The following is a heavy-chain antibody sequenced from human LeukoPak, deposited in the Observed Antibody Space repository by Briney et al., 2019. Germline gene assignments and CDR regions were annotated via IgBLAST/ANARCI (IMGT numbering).Heavy chain of an antibody. J-gene: IGHJ6*02. CDR3: ARAVSAEIAYYYYGMDV. CDR1: GGSISSYY. D-gene: IGHD3-16*02. CDR2: IYYSGST. V-gene: IGHV4-59*01. Sequence: PSETLSLTCTVSGGSISSYYWSWIRQPPGKGLEWIGYIYYSGSTNYNPSLKSRVTISVDTSKNQFSLKLSSVTAADTAVYYCARAVSAEIAYYYYGMDVWGQGTTVTVSS.